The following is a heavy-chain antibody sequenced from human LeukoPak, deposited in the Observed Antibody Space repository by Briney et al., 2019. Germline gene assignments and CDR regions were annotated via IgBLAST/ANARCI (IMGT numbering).Heavy chain of an antibody. J-gene: IGHJ4*02. Sequence: SETLSLTCTVSGDSISSSNYYWGWIRQPPGKGLEWIGNIYYSGSTYYNPSLKSRVTISVDTSKNQFSLELSSVTAADTAVYYCARGHMVFDYWGQGTLVTVSS. CDR2: IYYSGST. CDR3: ARGHMVFDY. D-gene: IGHD2-8*01. CDR1: GDSISSSNYY. V-gene: IGHV4-39*07.